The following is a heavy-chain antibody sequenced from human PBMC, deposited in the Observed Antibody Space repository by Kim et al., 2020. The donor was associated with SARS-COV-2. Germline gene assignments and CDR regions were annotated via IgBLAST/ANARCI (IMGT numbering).Heavy chain of an antibody. CDR2: IYYTGTT. CDR1: GGSISSYY. Sequence: SETLSLTCTASGGSISSYYWTWIRQPPGKGLQWIGNIYYTGTTDYNPSPKSRVFMSIDRADDRFSLSLTSLTAADTALYFCGRRRYVDYAFDMWGQGSMVIVSS. CDR3: GRRRYVDYAFDM. J-gene: IGHJ3*02. V-gene: IGHV4-59*08. D-gene: IGHD4-17*01.